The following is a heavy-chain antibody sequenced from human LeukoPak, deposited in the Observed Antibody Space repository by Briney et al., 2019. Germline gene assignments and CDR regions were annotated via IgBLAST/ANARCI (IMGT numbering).Heavy chain of an antibody. V-gene: IGHV4-59*01. CDR3: ARSLPGWEPPIPYYFDH. D-gene: IGHD1-26*01. J-gene: IGHJ4*02. CDR1: GGSISSYY. Sequence: SETLSLTCTVSGGSISSYYWSWIRQPPGKGLEWIGYIYYSGSTNYNPSLKSRVTISVDTSKNQFSLKLSSVTAADTAVYYCARSLPGWEPPIPYYFDHWGQGTLVTVSS. CDR2: IYYSGST.